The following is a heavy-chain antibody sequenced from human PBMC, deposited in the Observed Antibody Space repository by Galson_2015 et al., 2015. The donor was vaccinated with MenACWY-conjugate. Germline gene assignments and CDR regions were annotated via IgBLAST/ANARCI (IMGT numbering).Heavy chain of an antibody. CDR2: ISSSVSTI. D-gene: IGHD4-11*01. J-gene: IGHJ6*02. V-gene: IGHV3-48*03. CDR1: GFTFSIYD. Sequence: SLRLSCAASGFTFSIYDMNWVRQAPGKGLEWVSYISSSVSTISYADSVKGRFTISRDNAKNSLYLQMDSLRAEDTAVYYCARDWVTIVPYYYYYGMDVWGQGTTVTVSS. CDR3: ARDWVTIVPYYYYYGMDV.